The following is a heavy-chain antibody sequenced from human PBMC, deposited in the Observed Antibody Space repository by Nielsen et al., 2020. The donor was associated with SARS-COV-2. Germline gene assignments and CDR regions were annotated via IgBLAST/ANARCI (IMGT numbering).Heavy chain of an antibody. V-gene: IGHV3-23*01. J-gene: IGHJ5*02. CDR1: GFTFSSYA. CDR3: AKTIYCSSTSCYPWFDP. D-gene: IGHD2-2*01. CDR2: ISGSGGST. Sequence: GESLKISCAASGFTFSSYAMSWVRQAPGKGLEWVSAISGSGGSTYYADSVKGRFTISRDNSRNTLYLQMNSLRAEDTAVYYCAKTIYCSSTSCYPWFDPWGQGTLVTVSS.